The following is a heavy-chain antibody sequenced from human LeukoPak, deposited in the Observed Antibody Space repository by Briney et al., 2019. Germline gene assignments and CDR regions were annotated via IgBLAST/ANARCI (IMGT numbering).Heavy chain of an antibody. CDR2: ISYDGSNK. D-gene: IGHD3-9*01. CDR3: ARDYDILTGYSQALFYYGMDV. Sequence: GGSLRLSCAASGFTFSSYAMHWVRQAPGKGLEWVAVISYDGSNKYYADSVKGRFTISRDNAKNSLYLQMNSLRAEDTAVYYCARDYDILTGYSQALFYYGMDVWGQGTTVTVSS. CDR1: GFTFSSYA. J-gene: IGHJ6*02. V-gene: IGHV3-30-3*01.